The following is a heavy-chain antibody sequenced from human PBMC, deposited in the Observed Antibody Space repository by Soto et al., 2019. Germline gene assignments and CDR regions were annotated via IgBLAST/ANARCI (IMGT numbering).Heavy chain of an antibody. CDR1: GGSFSGYY. CDR3: ARGRRSSHYYYYYGMDV. J-gene: IGHJ6*02. CDR2: INHSGST. Sequence: SETLSLTCAVYGGSFSGYYWSWIRQPPGKGLEWIGEINHSGSTNYNPSLKSRVTISVDTSKNQFSLKLSSVTAADTAVYYCARGRRSSHYYYYYGMDVWGQGTTVTVSS. D-gene: IGHD3-10*01. V-gene: IGHV4-34*01.